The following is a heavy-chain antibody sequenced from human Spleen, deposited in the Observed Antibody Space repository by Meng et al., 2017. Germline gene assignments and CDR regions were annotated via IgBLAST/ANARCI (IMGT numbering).Heavy chain of an antibody. D-gene: IGHD5-18*01. CDR2: IGTAGDT. CDR3: ARGGYSYGAFDY. CDR1: GFTFSSYD. Sequence: GGSLRLSCAACGFTFSSYDMHWVRQATGKGLEWVSAIGTAGDTYYPGSVKGRFTISRENAKNSLYLQMNSLRAGDTAVYYCARGGYSYGAFDYWGQGTLVTVSS. J-gene: IGHJ4*02. V-gene: IGHV3-13*01.